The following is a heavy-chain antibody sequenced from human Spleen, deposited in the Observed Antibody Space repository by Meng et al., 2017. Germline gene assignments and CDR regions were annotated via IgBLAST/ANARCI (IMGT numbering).Heavy chain of an antibody. CDR2: ISSSSSYI. CDR1: GFTFSSYS. CDR3: ARAMVDYGDYVLDY. D-gene: IGHD4-17*01. J-gene: IGHJ4*02. Sequence: GESLKISCAASGFTFSSYSMNWVRQAPGKGLEWVSSISSSSSYIYYADSVKGRFTISRDNAKNSLYLQMNSLKTEDTAVYYCARAMVDYGDYVLDYWGQGTLVTVSS. V-gene: IGHV3-21*04.